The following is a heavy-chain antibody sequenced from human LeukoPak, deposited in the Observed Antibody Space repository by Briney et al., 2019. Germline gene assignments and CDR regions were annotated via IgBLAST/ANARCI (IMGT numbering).Heavy chain of an antibody. V-gene: IGHV3-15*01. CDR2: IKSKTDGGTT. CDR3: TPHFWSGLDYFDY. J-gene: IGHJ4*02. Sequence: PGGSLRLSCAASGFTFTNAWMSWVRQAPGKGLEWVGRIKSKTDGGTTDYAAPVKGRFTISRDDSKNTLYLQMNSLKTEDTAVYYCTPHFWSGLDYFDYWGQGTLVTGSS. D-gene: IGHD3-3*02. CDR1: GFTFTNAW.